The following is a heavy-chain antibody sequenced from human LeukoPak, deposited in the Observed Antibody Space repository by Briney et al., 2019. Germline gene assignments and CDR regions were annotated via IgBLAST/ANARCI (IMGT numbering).Heavy chain of an antibody. J-gene: IGHJ6*03. D-gene: IGHD2-15*01. CDR2: IHYSGST. CDR1: GGSFSGYY. V-gene: IGHV4-34*01. CDR3: ARGYCSGGSCYSYYYYNYMDV. Sequence: SETLSLTCTVYGGSFSGYYWSWIRQPPGKGLEWIGSIHYSGSTNYNPSLKSRVTISVDTSKNQFSLKLSSVTAADTAVYYCARGYCSGGSCYSYYYYNYMDVWGKGTTVTVSS.